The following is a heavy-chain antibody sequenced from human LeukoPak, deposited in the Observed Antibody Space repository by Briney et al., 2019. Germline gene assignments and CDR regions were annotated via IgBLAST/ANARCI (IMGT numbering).Heavy chain of an antibody. CDR1: GFTFSSYA. J-gene: IGHJ1*01. D-gene: IGHD2-2*01. CDR2: ISYDGSNK. V-gene: IGHV3-30*04. CDR3: ARDSSWSPRIVVVPAAKSVGGYFQH. Sequence: GRSLRLSCAASGFTFSSYAMHWVRQAPGKGLERVAVISYDGSNKYYADSVKGRFTISRDNSKNTLYLQMNSLRAEDTAVYYCARDSSWSPRIVVVPAAKSVGGYFQHWGQGTLATVSS.